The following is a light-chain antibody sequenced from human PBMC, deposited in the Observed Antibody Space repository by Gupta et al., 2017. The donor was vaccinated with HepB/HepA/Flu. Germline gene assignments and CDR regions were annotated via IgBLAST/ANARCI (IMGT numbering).Light chain of an antibody. CDR2: EGS. V-gene: IGKV1-5*03. J-gene: IGKJ2*01. CDR1: QNADRR. Sequence: DVQMNQSPPTLSASVGDRVTITCRASQNADRRFAWYQQKQGRAPKLLIYEGSNLQSGVPARFSGSNDGKEVTITISSRQQDDFAAYYCQQHESYSPYIFGRGTKMEIK. CDR3: QQHESYSPYI.